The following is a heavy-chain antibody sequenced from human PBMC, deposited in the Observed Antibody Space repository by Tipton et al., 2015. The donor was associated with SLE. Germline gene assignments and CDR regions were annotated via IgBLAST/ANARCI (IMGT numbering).Heavy chain of an antibody. CDR3: ASLAGQQVVIDY. CDR2: ISSSGNYI. D-gene: IGHD2-21*01. Sequence: SLRLSCSASGFTFSNYNMNWVRQAPGKGLEWVSSISSSGNYIHYADSVRGRFTISRDNAKNSLYLQMNSLRADDTAVYYCASLAGQQVVIDYWGQGTLVTVSS. V-gene: IGHV3-21*01. CDR1: GFTFSNYN. J-gene: IGHJ4*02.